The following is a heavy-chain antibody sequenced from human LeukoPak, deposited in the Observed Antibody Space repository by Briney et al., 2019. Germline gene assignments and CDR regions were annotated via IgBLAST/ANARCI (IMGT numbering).Heavy chain of an antibody. J-gene: IGHJ3*02. Sequence: GESLKISCKGSGYSFTSYWIGWVRQMPGKGLEWMGIIYPGDSDTRYSPSFQGQVTISADKSISTAYLQWSSLKASDTAMYYCARPRVAATPYDAFDIWGQGTMVTVPS. CDR3: ARPRVAATPYDAFDI. CDR1: GYSFTSYW. CDR2: IYPGDSDT. V-gene: IGHV5-51*01. D-gene: IGHD2-15*01.